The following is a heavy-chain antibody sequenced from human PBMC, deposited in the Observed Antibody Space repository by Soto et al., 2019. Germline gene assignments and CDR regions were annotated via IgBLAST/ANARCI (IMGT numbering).Heavy chain of an antibody. V-gene: IGHV1-69*01. CDR1: GGTFSSYA. J-gene: IGHJ5*02. CDR2: VIPIFGTA. Sequence: QVQLVQSGAEVKKPGSSVKVSCKAAGGTFSSYAISWVRQAPGQGLEWMGGVIPIFGTANYAQKFQGRVTITADESTRTAYMELSSLRSEDTAVYYCAREGPLYSSPPGRFDPWGQGTLVTVSS. CDR3: AREGPLYSSPPGRFDP. D-gene: IGHD6-13*01.